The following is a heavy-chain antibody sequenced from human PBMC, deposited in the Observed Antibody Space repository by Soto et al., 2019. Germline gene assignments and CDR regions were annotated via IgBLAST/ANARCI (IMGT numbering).Heavy chain of an antibody. CDR2: IHPGDSVT. Sequence: GESLKISCKGSGYNFTNYWIGWVRQMPGKGLEWMAIIHPGDSVTRYGPSFQGQVTISADKSISTAYLQWSSLKASDTAVYYCARWPAGSTASYFENWGPGTLVTVSS. CDR1: GYNFTNYW. V-gene: IGHV5-51*01. CDR3: ARWPAGSTASYFEN. J-gene: IGHJ4*02.